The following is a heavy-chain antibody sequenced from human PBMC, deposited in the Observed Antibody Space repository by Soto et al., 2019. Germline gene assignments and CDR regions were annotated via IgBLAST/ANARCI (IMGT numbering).Heavy chain of an antibody. J-gene: IGHJ4*02. Sequence: EVQLVESGGGLVQPGGSLRLSCAASGFSFSTFWMTWVRQAPGKGLEWVANIKIDGSEKYYVDSVKGRFTISRDNAKKSLFLQMNSLRAEDTALYYCARDTQTLGSDYWGQGTLVIVSS. CDR2: IKIDGSEK. CDR3: ARDTQTLGSDY. D-gene: IGHD3-10*01. CDR1: GFSFSTFW. V-gene: IGHV3-7*03.